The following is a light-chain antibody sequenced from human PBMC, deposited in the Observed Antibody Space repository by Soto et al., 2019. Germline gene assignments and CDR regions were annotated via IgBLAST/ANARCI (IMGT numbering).Light chain of an antibody. V-gene: IGLV2-23*03. CDR1: SSDVGNYNL. Sequence: QSALTQPASVSGSPGQAITISCTGTSSDVGNYNLVSWYQQHPGKAPKLMIYEGSRPPSGVSNRFSGSKSGNTASLTISGLQAEDEADYYCCSYGGSSTFVVFGGGTKLTVL. CDR2: EGS. CDR3: CSYGGSSTFVV. J-gene: IGLJ3*02.